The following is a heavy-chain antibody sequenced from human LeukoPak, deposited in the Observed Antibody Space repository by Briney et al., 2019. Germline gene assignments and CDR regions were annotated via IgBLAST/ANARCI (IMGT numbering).Heavy chain of an antibody. CDR2: ISSSGSTI. CDR3: ARDRVYSYGPRIRGMDV. D-gene: IGHD5-18*01. CDR1: GFTFSSYA. V-gene: IGHV3-48*03. Sequence: GSLRLSCAASGFTFSSYAMNWVRQAPGKGLEWVSYISSSGSTIYYADSVKGRFTISRDNAKNSLYLQMNSLRAEDTAVYYCARDRVYSYGPRIRGMDVWGKGTTVTVSS. J-gene: IGHJ6*04.